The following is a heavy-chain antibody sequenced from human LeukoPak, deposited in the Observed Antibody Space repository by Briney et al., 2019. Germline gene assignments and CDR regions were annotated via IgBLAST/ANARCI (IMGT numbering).Heavy chain of an antibody. Sequence: PGGSLRLSCAASGFTLSAYYMAWVRQAPGKGLEFVSGSSGTGFSTHYADSVKGRFTISRVESKNILYLQMDSLRAEDTALYYCARDGYNWIPFDAWGQGTPVTVSS. D-gene: IGHD1-20*01. J-gene: IGHJ4*02. V-gene: IGHV3-23*01. CDR2: SSGTGFST. CDR1: GFTLSAYY. CDR3: ARDGYNWIPFDA.